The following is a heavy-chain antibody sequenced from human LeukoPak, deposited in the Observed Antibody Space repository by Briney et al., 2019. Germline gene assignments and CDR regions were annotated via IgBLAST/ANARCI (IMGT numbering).Heavy chain of an antibody. CDR1: GFTFSSYA. CDR2: VSGSGGST. V-gene: IGHV3-23*01. Sequence: QSGGSLRLSCAASGFTFSSYAMSWVRQAPGKGLEWVSSVSGSGGSTYYADSVKGRFTISRDNSKNTLYLQMSSLRAEDTAVYYCARENHCFDYWGQGTLVTVSS. CDR3: ARENHCFDY. J-gene: IGHJ4*02.